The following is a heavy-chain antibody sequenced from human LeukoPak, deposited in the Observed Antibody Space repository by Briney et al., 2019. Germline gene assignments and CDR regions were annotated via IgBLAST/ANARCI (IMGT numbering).Heavy chain of an antibody. CDR1: GGSFSGYY. V-gene: IGHV4-34*01. D-gene: IGHD5-12*01. CDR3: ARVDIGNGAFDI. CDR2: INHSGST. Sequence: SETLSLTCAVYGGSFSGYYWSWIRQPPGKGLEWIGEINHSGSTNYNPSLKSRVTISVDTSKNQFSLKLSSVTAADTAVYYCARVDIGNGAFDIWGQGTMVTVSS. J-gene: IGHJ3*02.